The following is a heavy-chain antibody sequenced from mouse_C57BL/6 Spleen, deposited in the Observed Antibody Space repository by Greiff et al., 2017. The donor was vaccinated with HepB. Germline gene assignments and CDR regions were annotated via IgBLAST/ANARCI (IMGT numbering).Heavy chain of an antibody. CDR1: GYTFTDYY. Sequence: EVQLQQSGPELVKPGASVKISCKASGYTFTDYYMNWVKQSHGKSLEWIGVINPYNGGTSYNQKFKGKATLTVAKSSSTAYMELNSLTSEDSAVYYCARSYDYDGAWFAYWGQGTLVTVSA. J-gene: IGHJ3*01. CDR2: INPYNGGT. D-gene: IGHD2-4*01. V-gene: IGHV1-19*01. CDR3: ARSYDYDGAWFAY.